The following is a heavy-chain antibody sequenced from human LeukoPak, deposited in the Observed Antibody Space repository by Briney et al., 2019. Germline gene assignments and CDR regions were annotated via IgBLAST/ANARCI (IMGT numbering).Heavy chain of an antibody. Sequence: PSETLSLTCTVSGYSISSGYYWGWIRQPPGKGLEWIGSIYHSGSTYYNPSLKSRVTISVDTSKNQFSLKLSSVTAADTAVHYCARDTARGWFDPWGQGTLVTVSS. V-gene: IGHV4-38-2*02. D-gene: IGHD5-18*01. CDR1: GYSISSGYY. CDR3: ARDTARGWFDP. CDR2: IYHSGST. J-gene: IGHJ5*02.